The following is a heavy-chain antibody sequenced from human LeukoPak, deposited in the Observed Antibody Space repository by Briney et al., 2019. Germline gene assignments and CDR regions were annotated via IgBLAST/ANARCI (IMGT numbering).Heavy chain of an antibody. D-gene: IGHD3-9*01. CDR1: GFTFDDYA. J-gene: IGHJ4*02. V-gene: IGHV3-9*03. Sequence: PGRSLRLSCAASGFTFDDYAMHWVRQAPGKGLEWVSGISWNSGSIGYADSVKGRFTISRDNAKNSLYLQMNSLRAEDMALYYCARAGRYFDWLSADYWGQGTLVTVSS. CDR2: ISWNSGSI. CDR3: ARAGRYFDWLSADY.